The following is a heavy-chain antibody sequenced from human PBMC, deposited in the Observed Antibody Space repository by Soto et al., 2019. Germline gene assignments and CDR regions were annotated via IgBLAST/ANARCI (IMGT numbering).Heavy chain of an antibody. V-gene: IGHV4-31*03. J-gene: IGHJ4*02. D-gene: IGHD3-3*01. CDR3: ARLIRITGDNDY. CDR1: GGSISSGGYY. CDR2: IYYSGST. Sequence: QVQLQESGPGLVKPSQTLSLTCTVSGGSISSGGYYWSWIRQHPGKGLEWIGYIYYSGSTYYNPSRKSRVTISVDTSKNQFSLKLSSVTAADTAVYYCARLIRITGDNDYWGQGTLVTVSS.